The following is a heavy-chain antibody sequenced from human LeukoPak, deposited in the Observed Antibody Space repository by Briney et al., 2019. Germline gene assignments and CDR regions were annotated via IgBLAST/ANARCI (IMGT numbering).Heavy chain of an antibody. V-gene: IGHV4-59*04. J-gene: IGHJ5*02. CDR1: GFTFSSYA. Sequence: PGGSLRLSCAASGFTFSSYAMSWVRQAPGKGLEWIGNIYYSGSTYYSPSLKSRVTVSVDTSKNQFPLKLSSVTAADTAVYYCARQSTIAAARIDPWGQGTLVTVSS. CDR3: ARQSTIAAARIDP. CDR2: IYYSGST. D-gene: IGHD6-25*01.